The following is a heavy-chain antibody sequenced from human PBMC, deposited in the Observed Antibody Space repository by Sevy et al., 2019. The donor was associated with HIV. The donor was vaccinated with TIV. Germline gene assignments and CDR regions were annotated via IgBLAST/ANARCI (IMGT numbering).Heavy chain of an antibody. D-gene: IGHD3-10*01. CDR3: AKSYFGSGTSYGMDL. CDR1: GFTFRTYS. V-gene: IGHV3-21*01. CDR2: ISDDSRYI. Sequence: GGSLRLSCAASGFTFRTYSMNWVRQAPGKGLEWLSSISDDSRYIYYSDSVKGRFTISRANAKNSLFLQLNSLRADDTAIYYCAKSYFGSGTSYGMDLWGRGTTVTVSS. J-gene: IGHJ6*02.